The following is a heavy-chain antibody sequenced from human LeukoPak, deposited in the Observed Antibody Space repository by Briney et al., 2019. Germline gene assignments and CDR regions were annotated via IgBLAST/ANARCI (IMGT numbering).Heavy chain of an antibody. CDR2: IYPGDSDT. CDR3: ARRAYDYWYFDL. Sequence: GESLKIPCRGYGYTFTSYWIAWVRQLPGKGLEWMGIIYPGDSDTRYSPSFQGQVTISADKSIDTAYLQWSSLKASDTAMYYCARRAYDYWYFDLWGPGTLVSVSS. J-gene: IGHJ2*01. D-gene: IGHD3-3*01. V-gene: IGHV5-51*01. CDR1: GYTFTSYW.